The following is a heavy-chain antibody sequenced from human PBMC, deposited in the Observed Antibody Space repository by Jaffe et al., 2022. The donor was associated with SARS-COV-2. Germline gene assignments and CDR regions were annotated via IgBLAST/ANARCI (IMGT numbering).Heavy chain of an antibody. CDR3: TTDFWPRYYDSSGYYYPADY. V-gene: IGHV3-15*01. D-gene: IGHD3-22*01. Sequence: EVQLVESGGGLVKPGGSLRLSCAASGFTFSNAWMSWVRQAPGKGLEWVGRIKSKTDGGTTDYAAPVKGRFTISRDDSKNTLYLQMNSLKTEDTAVYYCTTDFWPRYYDSSGYYYPADYWGQGTLVTVSS. CDR2: IKSKTDGGTT. J-gene: IGHJ4*02. CDR1: GFTFSNAW.